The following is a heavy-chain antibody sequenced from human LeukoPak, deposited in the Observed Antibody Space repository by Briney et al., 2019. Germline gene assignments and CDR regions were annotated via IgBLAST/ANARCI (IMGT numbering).Heavy chain of an antibody. Sequence: GSLRLSCAASGFTFSSFGMNWIRQPAGKGLEGIGRIYAGGRSNYNPSLRSRVTISVDTSKNQFSLRLSSVTATDTGVYYCASDHSGWLGLGYWGQGTLVSVSS. D-gene: IGHD6-19*01. V-gene: IGHV4-4*07. CDR1: GFTFSSFG. CDR3: ASDHSGWLGLGY. J-gene: IGHJ4*02. CDR2: IYAGGRS.